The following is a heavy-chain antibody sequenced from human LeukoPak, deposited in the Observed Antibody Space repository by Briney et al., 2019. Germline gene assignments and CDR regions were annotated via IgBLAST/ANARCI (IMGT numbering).Heavy chain of an antibody. CDR1: GGSISSYY. CDR3: ARHIYYYGSGSYLHLDYGMDV. J-gene: IGHJ6*02. V-gene: IGHV4-59*01. CDR2: IYYSGST. Sequence: SETLSLTCTVSGGSISSYYWSWIRQPPGKGLEWIGYIYYSGSTNYNPSLKSRVTISVDTSKNQFSLKLSSVTAADTAVYYCARHIYYYGSGSYLHLDYGMDVWGQGATVTVSS. D-gene: IGHD3-10*01.